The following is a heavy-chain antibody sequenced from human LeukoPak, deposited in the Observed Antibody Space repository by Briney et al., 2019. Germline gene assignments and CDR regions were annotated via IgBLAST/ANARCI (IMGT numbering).Heavy chain of an antibody. V-gene: IGHV1-2*02. D-gene: IGHD3-16*01. Sequence: ASVTVSYKASGYGFTEFYLHWVRQAPGQGPEGMGWINPKSGGTNYAQKFQGRVTMTRDTSISTVYMELSRLISDDTALYYCVRDSRGGGSGFFDWGRGTLVTVSS. CDR2: INPKSGGT. CDR3: VRDSRGGGSGFFD. CDR1: GYGFTEFY. J-gene: IGHJ4*02.